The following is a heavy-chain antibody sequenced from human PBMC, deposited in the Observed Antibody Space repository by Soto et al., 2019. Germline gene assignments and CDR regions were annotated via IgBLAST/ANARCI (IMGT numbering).Heavy chain of an antibody. J-gene: IGHJ6*02. V-gene: IGHV4-59*08. CDR2: IYYSGST. CDR1: GGSISSYY. D-gene: IGHD4-17*01. Sequence: PLETLSLTCTVSGGSISSYYWSWIRQPPGKGLEWIGYIYYSGSTSYNPSLKSRVTISVDTSKTQFSLKLTSVTAADAAVYYCARGDPLNYGAYPYWHYYGMDVWGRGTTVTVSS. CDR3: ARGDPLNYGAYPYWHYYGMDV.